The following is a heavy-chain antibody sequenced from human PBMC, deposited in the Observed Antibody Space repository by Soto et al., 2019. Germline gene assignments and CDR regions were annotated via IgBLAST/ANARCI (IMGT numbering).Heavy chain of an antibody. V-gene: IGHV1-69*06. J-gene: IGHJ6*02. CDR1: GGTFSSYA. D-gene: IGHD2-15*01. CDR3: ARDLSSSYGMDV. Sequence: PVHVSCKASGGTFSSYAISWVRQAPGQGLEWMGGIIPIFGTANYAQKFQGRVTITADKSTSTAYMELSSLRSEDTAVYYCARDLSSSYGMDVWGQGTTVTVSS. CDR2: IIPIFGTA.